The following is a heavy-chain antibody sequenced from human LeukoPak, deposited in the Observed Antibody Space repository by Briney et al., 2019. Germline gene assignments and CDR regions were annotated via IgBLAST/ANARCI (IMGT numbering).Heavy chain of an antibody. CDR2: INRSGST. V-gene: IGHV4-34*01. Sequence: PSETLSLTCAVYGGSFSGYYWSWIRQPPGKGLEWIGEINRSGSTNYNPSLKSRVTISVDTSKNQFSLQLSSVTAADTAVYYCARWAYSSSWYGVRYFDYWGQGTLVTVSS. CDR3: ARWAYSSSWYGVRYFDY. D-gene: IGHD6-13*01. CDR1: GGSFSGYY. J-gene: IGHJ4*02.